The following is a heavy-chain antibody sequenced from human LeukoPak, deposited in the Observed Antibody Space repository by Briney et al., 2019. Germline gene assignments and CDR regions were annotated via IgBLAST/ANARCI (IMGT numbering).Heavy chain of an antibody. Sequence: ASVKVSCKVSGYTITELSMHWVRQAPGKGLEWMGGFDPEDGETIYAQKFQGRVTMTEDTSTDTAYMELSSLRSEDTAVYYCATVDLIRPGAFDVWGQGTMVTVSS. CDR1: GYTITELS. V-gene: IGHV1-24*01. CDR2: FDPEDGET. J-gene: IGHJ3*01. CDR3: ATVDLIRPGAFDV. D-gene: IGHD2-8*01.